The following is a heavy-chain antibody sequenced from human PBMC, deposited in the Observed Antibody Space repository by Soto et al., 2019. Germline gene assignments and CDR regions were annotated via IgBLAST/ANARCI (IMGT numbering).Heavy chain of an antibody. Sequence: GGSLRLSCAASGFTFSSYGMHWVRQAPGKGLEWVAVISYDGSNKYYADSVKGRFTISRDNSKNTLYLQMNSLRAEDTAVYYCAKQLRGPSYDRHNYYYYYYMDVWGKGTTVTVSS. CDR3: AKQLRGPSYDRHNYYYYYYMDV. D-gene: IGHD3-16*01. CDR1: GFTFSSYG. J-gene: IGHJ6*03. CDR2: ISYDGSNK. V-gene: IGHV3-30*18.